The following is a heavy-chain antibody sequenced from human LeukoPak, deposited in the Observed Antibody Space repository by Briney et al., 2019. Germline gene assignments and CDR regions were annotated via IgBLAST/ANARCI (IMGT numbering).Heavy chain of an antibody. Sequence: SETLSLTCTVSGGSISSSSYYWGWIRQPPGKGLEWIGSIYYSGSTYYNPSLKSRVTISVDTSKNQFSLKLSSVTAADTAVYYCASTKLAITWYSSSWYYYYYYYMDVWGKGTTVTISS. CDR3: ASTKLAITWYSSSWYYYYYYYMDV. CDR1: GGSISSSSYY. CDR2: IYYSGST. V-gene: IGHV4-39*01. J-gene: IGHJ6*03. D-gene: IGHD6-13*01.